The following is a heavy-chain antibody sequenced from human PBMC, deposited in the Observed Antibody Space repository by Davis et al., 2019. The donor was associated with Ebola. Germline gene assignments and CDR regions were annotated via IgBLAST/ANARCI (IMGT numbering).Heavy chain of an antibody. V-gene: IGHV3-21*01. CDR2: ISSSSNYI. Sequence: GESLKISCAASGFTFSSNSMNWVRQAPGKGLEWVSFISSSSNYIYYADSVKGRFTVSRDNAKNSLYLQMNSLRDEDTAAYYCARVKSSGYLSADYWGQGTLVTVSS. D-gene: IGHD3-22*01. J-gene: IGHJ4*02. CDR3: ARVKSSGYLSADY. CDR1: GFTFSSNS.